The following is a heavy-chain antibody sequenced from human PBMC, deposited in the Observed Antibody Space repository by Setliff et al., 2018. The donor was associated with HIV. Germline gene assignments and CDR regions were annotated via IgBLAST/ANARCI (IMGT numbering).Heavy chain of an antibody. V-gene: IGHV4-39*01. CDR3: ARRASYSFQI. CDR2: IYYSGTT. J-gene: IGHJ3*02. D-gene: IGHD2-21*01. Sequence: SETLSLTCTVSGDSINSGGYYWSWIRQRPGKGLEWIGNIYYSGTTYYNPSLKSRVTISVDTSKNQFSLKLSSVTAADTAVYYCARRASYSFQIWGRGTMVTVSS. CDR1: GDSINSGGYY.